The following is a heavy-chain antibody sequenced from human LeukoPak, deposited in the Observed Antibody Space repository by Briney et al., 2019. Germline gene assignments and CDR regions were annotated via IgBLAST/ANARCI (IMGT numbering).Heavy chain of an antibody. V-gene: IGHV1-46*01. CDR1: GYSFTTYY. J-gene: IGHJ4*02. D-gene: IGHD3-9*01. Sequence: ASVKVSCKAFGYSFTTYYMHWVRQAPGQGLEWMGIINCSSGRTNYAQKFQGRVTMTRDTSTSTVFMELSSLRFEDTAVYYCARESHDVLQYVGGHWGQGTLVTVSS. CDR3: ARESHDVLQYVGGH. CDR2: INCSSGRT.